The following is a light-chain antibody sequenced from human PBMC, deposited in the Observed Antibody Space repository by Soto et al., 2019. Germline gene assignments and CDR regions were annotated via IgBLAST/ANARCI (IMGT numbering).Light chain of an antibody. CDR1: SIDVGGYNY. CDR3: GSYADSNNYV. V-gene: IGLV2-8*01. Sequence: QSVLTQPPSASGSPGQSVTISCTGTSIDVGGYNYVSWYQQYPGKAPKIMIYEVSKRPSGVPDRFSGSKSGNTASLTVSGLQAEDEADYYCGSYADSNNYVFGTGTKVTVL. CDR2: EVS. J-gene: IGLJ1*01.